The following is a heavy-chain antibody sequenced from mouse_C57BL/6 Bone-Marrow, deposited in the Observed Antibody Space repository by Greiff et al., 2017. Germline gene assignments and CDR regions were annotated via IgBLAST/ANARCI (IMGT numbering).Heavy chain of an antibody. CDR3: ARPVVGPYAMDY. CDR2: IYPGSGNT. Sequence: LQESGAELVRPGASVKLSCKASGYTFTDYYINWVKQRPGQGLEWIARIYPGSGNTYYNEKFKGKATLTAEKSSSTAYMQLSSLTSEDSSVYFCARPVVGPYAMDYWGQGTSVTVSS. J-gene: IGHJ4*01. D-gene: IGHD1-1*01. V-gene: IGHV1-76*01. CDR1: GYTFTDYY.